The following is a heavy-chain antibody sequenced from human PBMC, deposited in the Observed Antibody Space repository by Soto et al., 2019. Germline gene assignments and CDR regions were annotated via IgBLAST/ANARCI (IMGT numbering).Heavy chain of an antibody. CDR1: GYSFTTYG. J-gene: IGHJ6*02. CDR2: ISAYNGNT. Sequence: QVQLVQSGGEVKKPGASVKVSCKTSGYSFTTYGISWVRQAPGQGLEWMGWISAYNGNTNYAQKLQGRVTMTTDTSTSTAYMELRSLRSDDTAAYYCAREGPAPYYYYGMDVWGQGSTVTVSS. V-gene: IGHV1-18*01. CDR3: AREGPAPYYYYGMDV.